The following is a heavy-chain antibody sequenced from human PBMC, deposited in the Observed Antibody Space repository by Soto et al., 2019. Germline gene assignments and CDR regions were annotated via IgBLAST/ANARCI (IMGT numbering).Heavy chain of an antibody. CDR2: IRSKANNYAT. CDR3: TSLRYCGGDCYFNY. CDR1: GFTFSASA. Sequence: PGGSLRLSCTASGFTFSASAIHWVRQASGKGLEWVGRIRSKANNYATAYTASGTGRFTISRDDSKNTAYLQVNSLKTEDTAVYYFTSLRYCGGDCYFNYWGQGT. J-gene: IGHJ4*02. V-gene: IGHV3-73*01. D-gene: IGHD2-21*02.